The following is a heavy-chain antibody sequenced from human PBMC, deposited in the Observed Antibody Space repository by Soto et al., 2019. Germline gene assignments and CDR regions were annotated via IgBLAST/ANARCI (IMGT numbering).Heavy chain of an antibody. CDR1: GYTFTSYA. J-gene: IGHJ4*02. Sequence: QVQLVQSGAEVKKPGASVKVSCKASGYTFTSYAMHWVRQAPGQRLEWMGWINAGNGNTKYSQKFQGRVTITRDTSASTAYMELSSLRSEDTAVYYCARDSINGLGWFGEKRARRFDYWGQGTLVTVSS. CDR3: ARDSINGLGWFGEKRARRFDY. D-gene: IGHD3-10*01. CDR2: INAGNGNT. V-gene: IGHV1-3*01.